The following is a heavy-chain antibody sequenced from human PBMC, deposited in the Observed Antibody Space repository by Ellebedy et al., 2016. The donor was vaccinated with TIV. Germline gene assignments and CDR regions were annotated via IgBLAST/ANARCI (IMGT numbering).Heavy chain of an antibody. CDR3: ARERNYYFDI. V-gene: IGHV3-49*04. Sequence: GESLKISCRASGFTFSDYWMSWVRQAPGKGLAWVGFIRSKAYGWTTEYAASVRGRFTISRDDSKNSLYLQMNSLKTEDTAVYYCARERNYYFDIWGRGTLVTVSS. CDR1: GFTFSDYW. D-gene: IGHD1-7*01. CDR2: IRSKAYGWTT. J-gene: IGHJ2*01.